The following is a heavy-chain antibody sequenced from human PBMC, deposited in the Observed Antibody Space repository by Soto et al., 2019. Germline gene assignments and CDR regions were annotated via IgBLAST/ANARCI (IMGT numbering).Heavy chain of an antibody. CDR2: INPSGGST. Sequence: ASVKVSCKASGYTFTSYGIGWVRQAPGQGLEWMGIINPSGGSTSYAQKFQGRVTMTRDTSTSTVYMELSSLRSEDTAVYYCARVPAAMPIYYFDYWGQGTLVTVSS. CDR3: ARVPAAMPIYYFDY. D-gene: IGHD2-2*01. V-gene: IGHV1-46*03. J-gene: IGHJ4*02. CDR1: GYTFTSYG.